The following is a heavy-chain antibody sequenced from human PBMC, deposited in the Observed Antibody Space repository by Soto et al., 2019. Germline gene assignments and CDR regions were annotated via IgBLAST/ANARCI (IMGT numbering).Heavy chain of an antibody. V-gene: IGHV3-64*01. J-gene: IGHJ3*02. CDR2: ISSNGGST. Sequence: EVQLVESGGGLVQPGGSLRLSCAASGFTFSSYAMHWVRQAPGKGLEYVSAISSNGGSTYYANSVKGRFTISRDNSKNTLYLQMGSLRAEDMAVYYCAREVVEYSGYVGGDAFDIWGQGTMVTVSS. CDR3: AREVVEYSGYVGGDAFDI. D-gene: IGHD5-12*01. CDR1: GFTFSSYA.